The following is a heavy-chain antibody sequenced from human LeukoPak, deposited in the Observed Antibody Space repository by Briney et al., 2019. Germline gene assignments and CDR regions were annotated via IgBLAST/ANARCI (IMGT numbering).Heavy chain of an antibody. CDR1: GGSISSYY. V-gene: IGHV4-59*01. CDR3: ARGESGYDPIDY. D-gene: IGHD5-12*01. CDR2: IYYSGST. J-gene: IGHJ4*02. Sequence: SETLSLTCTVSGGSISSYYWSWIRQPPGKGLEWIGYIYYSGSTNYNPSLKGRVTISVDTSKNQFSLKLSSVTAADTAVYYCARGESGYDPIDYWGQGTLVTVSS.